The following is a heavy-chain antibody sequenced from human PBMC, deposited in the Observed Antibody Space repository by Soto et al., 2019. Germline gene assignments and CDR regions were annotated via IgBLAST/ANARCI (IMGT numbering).Heavy chain of an antibody. CDR1: GFTFSSNA. CDR3: AKGPGHTSEN. D-gene: IGHD6-19*01. Sequence: GGSLRLSCAASGFTFSSNAMGWVRQAPGKGLEWVSSISGSGASTYYADSVKGRFTISRDNSKNTLYLQVNRLRAEDTAVYYCAKGPGHTSENWGQGTLVTVSS. CDR2: ISGSGAST. J-gene: IGHJ4*02. V-gene: IGHV3-23*01.